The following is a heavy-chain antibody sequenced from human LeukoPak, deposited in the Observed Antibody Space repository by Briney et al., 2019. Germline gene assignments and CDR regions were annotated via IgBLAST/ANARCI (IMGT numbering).Heavy chain of an antibody. Sequence: GGSLRLTCAASGFTFDDSAMHWVRQVQGKGLEWVSGISWNSGIIDYADSVKGRFTISRDNAKNSLYLQTNNLRPDDTAFYYCAKAPPYYSDSSGYFQHWGQGTLVTVSS. D-gene: IGHD3-22*01. CDR2: ISWNSGII. J-gene: IGHJ1*01. V-gene: IGHV3-9*01. CDR1: GFTFDDSA. CDR3: AKAPPYYSDSSGYFQH.